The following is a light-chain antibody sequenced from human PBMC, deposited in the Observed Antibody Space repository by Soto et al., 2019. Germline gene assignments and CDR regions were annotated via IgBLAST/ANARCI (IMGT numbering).Light chain of an antibody. V-gene: IGKV3-11*01. J-gene: IGKJ5*01. CDR3: QQRSNSPHVT. CDR2: DAS. CDR1: QSISSS. Sequence: EIVLTQSPATLSLSPGERATLSCRASQSISSSLAWYQQKPGQAPRLLIYDASNRATGIPARFSGSGSGTDFSITSSRVAAEDFAVYCRQQRSNSPHVTFGQGTRLEIK.